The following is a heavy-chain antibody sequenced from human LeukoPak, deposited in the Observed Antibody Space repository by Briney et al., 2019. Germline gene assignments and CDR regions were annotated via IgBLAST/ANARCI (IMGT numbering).Heavy chain of an antibody. CDR2: IYTGGST. CDR3: ARDLWGYSY. CDR1: AFTGSGSY. J-gene: IGHJ4*02. D-gene: IGHD3-16*01. V-gene: IGHV3-66*01. Sequence: GGSLMLGCAASAFTGSGSYMSGVRQARGKGLEWVSVIYTGGSTLYADSVKGRFTISRDNSDNTLYLQMNSLRAEDTAVYYCARDLWGYSYWGQGTLVTVSA.